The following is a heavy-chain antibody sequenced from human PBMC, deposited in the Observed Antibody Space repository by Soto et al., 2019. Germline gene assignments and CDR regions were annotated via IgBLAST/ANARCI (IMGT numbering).Heavy chain of an antibody. Sequence: GASRKISCKVSGYGFTSYWIGWVRQMPGKGLEWMGIIYPGDSDTRYSPSFQGQVTISADKSISTAYLQWSSLKASDTAMYYCARHPYYYDSSGYYYWFDPWGQGTLVTVSS. D-gene: IGHD3-22*01. CDR2: IYPGDSDT. J-gene: IGHJ5*02. V-gene: IGHV5-51*01. CDR3: ARHPYYYDSSGYYYWFDP. CDR1: GYGFTSYW.